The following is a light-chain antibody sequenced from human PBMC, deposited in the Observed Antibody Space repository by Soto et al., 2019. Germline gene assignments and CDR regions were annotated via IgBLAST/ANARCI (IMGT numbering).Light chain of an antibody. Sequence: DIQMTQSPSSLSASVGDRVTITCRASQSISSYLNWYQQKPGKAPKLLIYAASNLQSGVPSRFSGGGSGTDFTLTISSLQPEDFGTYYCQQSYTSPVTFGGGTKVDIK. CDR3: QQSYTSPVT. J-gene: IGKJ4*01. CDR2: AAS. CDR1: QSISSY. V-gene: IGKV1-39*01.